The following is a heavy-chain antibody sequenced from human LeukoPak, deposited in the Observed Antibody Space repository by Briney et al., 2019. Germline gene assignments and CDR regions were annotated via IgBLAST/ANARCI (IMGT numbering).Heavy chain of an antibody. V-gene: IGHV4-59*08. Sequence: SETLSLTCTVSGGSISSYYWSWIRQPPGKGLEWIGYIYYSGSTNYNPSLKSRVTISVDTSKNQFSLKLSSVTAADTAVYYCARQGSVTSGFDCWGQGTLVTVSS. CDR2: IYYSGST. CDR1: GGSISSYY. D-gene: IGHD4-11*01. J-gene: IGHJ4*02. CDR3: ARQGSVTSGFDC.